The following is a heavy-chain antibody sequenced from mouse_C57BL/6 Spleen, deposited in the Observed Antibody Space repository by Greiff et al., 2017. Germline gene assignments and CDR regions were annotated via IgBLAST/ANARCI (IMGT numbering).Heavy chain of an antibody. CDR1: GFSFNTYA. V-gene: IGHV10-1*01. Sequence: GGGLVQPKGSLKLSCAASGFSFNTYAMNWVRQAPGKGLEWVARIRSKSNNYATYYADSVKDRFTISRDDSESMLYLQMNNLKTEDTAMYYCVRHALYHYAMDYWGPGTSVTVSS. D-gene: IGHD2-12*01. CDR3: VRHALYHYAMDY. J-gene: IGHJ4*01. CDR2: IRSKSNNYAT.